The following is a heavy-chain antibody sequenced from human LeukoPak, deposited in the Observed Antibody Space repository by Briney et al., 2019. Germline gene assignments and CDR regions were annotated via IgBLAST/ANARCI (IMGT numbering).Heavy chain of an antibody. Sequence: GASVKVSCRASGYTFTGYYMHWVRQAPGQGLEWMGWINPNSGGTNYAQKFQGRVTMTRDTSISTAYMELSRLRSDDTAVYYCARDADSSGYPHYWGQGTLVTVSS. CDR1: GYTFTGYY. V-gene: IGHV1-2*02. CDR3: ARDADSSGYPHY. CDR2: INPNSGGT. J-gene: IGHJ4*02. D-gene: IGHD3-22*01.